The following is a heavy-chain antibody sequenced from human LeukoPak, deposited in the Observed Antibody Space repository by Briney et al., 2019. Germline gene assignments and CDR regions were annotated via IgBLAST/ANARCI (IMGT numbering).Heavy chain of an antibody. CDR2: IYYSGST. V-gene: IGHV4-39*01. D-gene: IGHD4-23*01. CDR3: ARLLDYGGNSVAFDI. Sequence: SEALSLTCTVSGGSISSSSYYWGWIRQPPGKGLEWIGSIYYSGSTYYNPSLKSRVTISVDTSKNQFSLKLSSVTAANTAVYYCARLLDYGGNSVAFDIWGQGTMVTVSS. J-gene: IGHJ3*02. CDR1: GGSISSSSYY.